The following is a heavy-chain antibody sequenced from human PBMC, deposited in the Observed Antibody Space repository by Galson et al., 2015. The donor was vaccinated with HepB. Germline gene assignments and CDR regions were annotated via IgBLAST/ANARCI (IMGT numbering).Heavy chain of an antibody. J-gene: IGHJ4*02. CDR2: IYTSGST. D-gene: IGHD3-16*02. Sequence: TLSLTCTVSGASISSGSYYWSWIRQPAGKGLEWIGRIYTSGSTNYNPSLKSRVTISVDTSKNQFSLKLSSVTAADTAVYYCAREVTFGGVIVPFDYWGQGTLVTVSS. CDR3: AREVTFGGVIVPFDY. CDR1: GASISSGSYY. V-gene: IGHV4-61*02.